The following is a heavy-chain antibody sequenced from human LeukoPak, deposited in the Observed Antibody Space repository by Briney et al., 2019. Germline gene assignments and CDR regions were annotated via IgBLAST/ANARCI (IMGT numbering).Heavy chain of an antibody. CDR3: ARQPGLAAFDI. V-gene: IGHV4-34*01. CDR2: INHSGST. Sequence: KTSETLSLTCAVYGGSFSGYYWSWIRQPPGKGLEWIGEINHSGSTNYNPSLKSRVTISVDTSKNQFSLKLDSVTAADTAVFYCARQPGLAAFDIWGQGTLVTVSS. J-gene: IGHJ3*02. CDR1: GGSFSGYY.